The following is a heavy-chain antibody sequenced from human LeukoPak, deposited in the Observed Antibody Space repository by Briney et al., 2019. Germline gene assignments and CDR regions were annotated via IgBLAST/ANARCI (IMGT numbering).Heavy chain of an antibody. J-gene: IGHJ4*02. CDR3: AREGVVGENYYDSGNFDY. V-gene: IGHV1-18*01. Sequence: ATVTVSCKASGYTFTSYGISWVRQAPGQGLEWMGWISAYNGNTNYAQKLQGRVTMTTDTSTSTAYMELRSLRSDDTAVYYCAREGVVGENYYDSGNFDYWGQGTLVTVSS. CDR1: GYTFTSYG. CDR2: ISAYNGNT. D-gene: IGHD3-22*01.